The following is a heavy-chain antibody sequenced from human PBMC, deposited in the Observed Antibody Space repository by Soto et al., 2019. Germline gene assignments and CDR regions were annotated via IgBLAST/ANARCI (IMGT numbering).Heavy chain of an antibody. CDR2: IYYSGST. J-gene: IGHJ3*02. V-gene: IGHV4-59*08. CDR1: GGSISSYY. Sequence: QVQLQESGPGLVKPSETLSLTCTVSGGSISSYYWSWIRQPPGKGLEWIGYIYYSGSTNYNPSLKSLVTISVDTSKNQFSLKLSSVTAADTAVYYCARRFEYSSSSGAFDIWGQGTMVTVSS. CDR3: ARRFEYSSSSGAFDI. D-gene: IGHD6-6*01.